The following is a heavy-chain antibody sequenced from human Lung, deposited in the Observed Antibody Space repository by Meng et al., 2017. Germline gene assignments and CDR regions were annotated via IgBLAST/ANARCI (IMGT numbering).Heavy chain of an antibody. J-gene: IGHJ4*02. V-gene: IGHV4-30-2*01. Sequence: QLQLQESGSGLVKPSQTLSLTCAVPGGSISSGGYSWSWIRQPPGKGLEWIGYISHSGSTYYNPSLENRVTISVDRSKNQFSLRLTSVTAADTAVYSCARSGYCSGSSCYGSFDSWGQGTLVTVSS. CDR2: ISHSGST. CDR3: ARSGYCSGSSCYGSFDS. D-gene: IGHD2-15*01. CDR1: GGSISSGGYS.